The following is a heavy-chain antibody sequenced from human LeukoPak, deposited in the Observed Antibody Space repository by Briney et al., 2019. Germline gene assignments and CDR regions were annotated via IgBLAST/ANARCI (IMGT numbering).Heavy chain of an antibody. J-gene: IGHJ6*02. CDR3: ARDGAARGSGSYFSNFYYYYGMDV. D-gene: IGHD3-10*01. CDR1: GGTFSSYA. CDR2: IIPILGTA. Sequence: SVKVSCKASGGTFSSYAISWVRQAPGQGLEWMGRIIPILGTANYAQKFQGRVTITADKSTSTAYMELSSLRSEDTAVYYCARDGAARGSGSYFSNFYYYYGMDVWGQGTTVTVSS. V-gene: IGHV1-69*04.